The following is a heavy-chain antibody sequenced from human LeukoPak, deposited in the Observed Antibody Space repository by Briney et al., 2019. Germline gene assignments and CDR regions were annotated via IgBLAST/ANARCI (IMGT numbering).Heavy chain of an antibody. Sequence: GGSLRLSCAASGFTFSSYAMSWVRQAPGKGLEWVSAISGSGDSTYYGDSVKGRFTISRDNSKNTLNLQMNSLRAEDTAVYYCAKDQVSSGRFDYWGQGTLVTVSS. CDR1: GFTFSSYA. CDR2: ISGSGDST. J-gene: IGHJ4*02. V-gene: IGHV3-23*01. D-gene: IGHD6-19*01. CDR3: AKDQVSSGRFDY.